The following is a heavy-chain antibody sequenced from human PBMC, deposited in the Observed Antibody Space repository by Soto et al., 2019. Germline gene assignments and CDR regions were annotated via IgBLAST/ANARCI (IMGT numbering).Heavy chain of an antibody. CDR1: GFTFSDYY. D-gene: IGHD6-13*01. CDR3: ARGTYSSKTDFDY. Sequence: GALRLSCAASGFTFSDYYMSWIRQAPGNGLEWVSYISSSAGTISYADSVKGRFTISRDNAKNSLYLQMNSLRAEDTAVYYCARGTYSSKTDFDYWGQGTLVTVPQ. J-gene: IGHJ4*02. CDR2: ISSSAGTI. V-gene: IGHV3-11*01.